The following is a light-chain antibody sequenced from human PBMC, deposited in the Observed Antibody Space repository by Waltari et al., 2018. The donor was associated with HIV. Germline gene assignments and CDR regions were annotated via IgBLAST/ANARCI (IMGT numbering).Light chain of an antibody. CDR3: SSYAGSDNPYV. CDR1: SSALINYNS. V-gene: IGLV2-8*01. Sequence: QSALTQPPSASGSPGQSVTISCTGTSSALINYNSVSWYQQYPGKAPKLFIFEVTKRPSGGPDRFSGSKSGDTASLTVSGLQAEDEADYYCSSYAGSDNPYVFGSGTKVTVL. J-gene: IGLJ1*01. CDR2: EVT.